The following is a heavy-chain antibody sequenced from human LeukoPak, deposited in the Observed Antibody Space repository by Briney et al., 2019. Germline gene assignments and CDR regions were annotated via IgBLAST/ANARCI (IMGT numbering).Heavy chain of an antibody. J-gene: IGHJ4*02. CDR1: GGSISSGTYS. V-gene: IGHV4-61*01. D-gene: IGHD6-6*01. Sequence: SETLSLTCAVSGGSISSGTYSWNWIRQPPGRGLEWIGYIYYSGSTNYNPSLKSRVTISVDTSKNQFSLKLSSVTAADTAVYYCARGYSSSSEPFDYWGQGTLVTVSS. CDR2: IYYSGST. CDR3: ARGYSSSSEPFDY.